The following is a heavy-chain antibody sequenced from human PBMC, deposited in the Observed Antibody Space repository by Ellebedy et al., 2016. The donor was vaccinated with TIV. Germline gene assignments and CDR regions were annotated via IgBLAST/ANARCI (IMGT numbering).Heavy chain of an antibody. J-gene: IGHJ4*02. CDR2: IYYSGST. V-gene: IGHV4-39*01. CDR1: GGSISSSSYY. Sequence: SETLSLXXTVSGGSISSSSYYWGWIRQPPGKGLEWIGSIYYSGSTYYNPSLKSRVTISVDTSKNQFSLKLSSVTAADTAVYYCARYWYSSSSSQFDYWGQGTLVTVSS. D-gene: IGHD6-6*01. CDR3: ARYWYSSSSSQFDY.